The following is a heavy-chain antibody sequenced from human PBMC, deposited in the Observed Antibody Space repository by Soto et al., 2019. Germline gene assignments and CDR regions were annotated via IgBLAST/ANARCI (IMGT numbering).Heavy chain of an antibody. Sequence: QVQLVESGGGLVKPGGSLRLSCAASGFTFSDYYMSWIRQAPGKGLEWVSYISSSSGYTKYADSVKGRFTISRDTTNNSLYLQMNSLRAEDTAVYYCLGREASQNAFDIWGQGTMVTVSS. D-gene: IGHD3-10*01. CDR2: ISSSSGYT. CDR3: LGREASQNAFDI. CDR1: GFTFSDYY. J-gene: IGHJ3*02. V-gene: IGHV3-11*06.